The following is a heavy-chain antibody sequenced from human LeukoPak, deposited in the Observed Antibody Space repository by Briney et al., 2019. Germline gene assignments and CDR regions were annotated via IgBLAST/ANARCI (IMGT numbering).Heavy chain of an antibody. D-gene: IGHD5-24*01. J-gene: IGHJ4*02. CDR1: GYTFTGYY. CDR2: INPNSGGT. Sequence: ASVKVSCKASGYTFTGYYMHWVRQAPGQGLEWMGWINPNSGGTNYAQKFQGRVTMTRDTSISAVYMELSRLRSDDTAVYYCARDGIGVYNLVQYWGPGTLVTVSS. V-gene: IGHV1-2*02. CDR3: ARDGIGVYNLVQY.